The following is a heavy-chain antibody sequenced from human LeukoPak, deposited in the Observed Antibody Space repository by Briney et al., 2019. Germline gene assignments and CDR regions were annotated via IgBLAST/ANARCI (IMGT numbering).Heavy chain of an antibody. CDR3: ARNNGMDV. V-gene: IGHV3-7*03. J-gene: IGHJ6*02. CDR1: GFAMSSHW. Sequence: GGSLRLSCAASGFAMSSHWMTWVRQVPGRGPEWVANVNRDGSETYYLDSVKGRFTISKDNAKNSLYLQMNSLRAEDTALYHCARNNGMDVWGQGTTVIVSS. CDR2: VNRDGSET.